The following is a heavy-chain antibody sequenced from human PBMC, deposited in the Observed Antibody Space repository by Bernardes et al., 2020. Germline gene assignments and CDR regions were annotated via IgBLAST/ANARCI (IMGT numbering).Heavy chain of an antibody. CDR3: ARLDGLLEPFDY. V-gene: IGHV4-39*01. D-gene: IGHD3-9*01. CDR1: GGSISRSNYY. CDR2: FYYSGST. J-gene: IGHJ4*02. Sequence: SETLSLTCTVSGGSISRSNYYWVWIRQPPGKGLAWIGNFYYSGSTYYNPSLKTRVTISGDTSKNQFSMKLSSVTAADTAVYDCARLDGLLEPFDYWAQVNLVTVSS.